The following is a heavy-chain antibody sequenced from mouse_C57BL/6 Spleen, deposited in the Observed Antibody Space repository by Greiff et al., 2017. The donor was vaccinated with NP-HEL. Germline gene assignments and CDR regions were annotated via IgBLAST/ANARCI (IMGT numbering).Heavy chain of an antibody. CDR2: IWRGGST. CDR1: GFSLTSYG. D-gene: IGHD1-1*01. J-gene: IGHJ4*01. CDR3: AKAVTTVYAMDY. Sequence: QVHVKQSGPGLVQPSQSLSITCTVSGFSLTSYGVHWVRQSPGKGLEWLGVIWRGGSTDYNAAFMSRLSITKDNSKSQVFFKMNSLQADDTAIYYCAKAVTTVYAMDYWGQGTSVTVSS. V-gene: IGHV2-5*01.